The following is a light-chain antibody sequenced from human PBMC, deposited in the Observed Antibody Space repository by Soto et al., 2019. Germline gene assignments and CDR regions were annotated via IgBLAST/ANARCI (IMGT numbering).Light chain of an antibody. Sequence: DIQMPQSPSTLSGSVGDRVTITCRASQTISSWLAWYQQKPGKAPKLLIYKASTLKSGVPSRFSGSGSGTEFTLTISSLQPDDFATYYCQHYGGMWTFGQGTKVDI. CDR2: KAS. V-gene: IGKV1-5*03. CDR1: QTISSW. CDR3: QHYGGMWT. J-gene: IGKJ1*01.